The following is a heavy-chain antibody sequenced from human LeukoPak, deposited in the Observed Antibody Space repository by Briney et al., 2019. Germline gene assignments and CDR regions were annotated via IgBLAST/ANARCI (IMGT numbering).Heavy chain of an antibody. J-gene: IGHJ4*02. Sequence: SETLSLTCTVSGGSISSYYWNWIRQPPGKGLEWIGYIYYSGSTKYNASLKSRVTISVDTSKNQFSLKLTSVTAANTAVYYCARGGDTSGYYYVFDYWGRGTLVTVSS. CDR2: IYYSGST. CDR3: ARGGDTSGYYYVFDY. D-gene: IGHD3-22*01. V-gene: IGHV4-59*01. CDR1: GGSISSYY.